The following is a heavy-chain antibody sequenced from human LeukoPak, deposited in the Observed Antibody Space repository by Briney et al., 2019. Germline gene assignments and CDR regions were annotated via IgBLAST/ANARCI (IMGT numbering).Heavy chain of an antibody. CDR1: GGTFSSYA. CDR3: ASVAGQLVRVGFYFDY. D-gene: IGHD6-6*01. J-gene: IGHJ4*02. CDR2: IIPIFGTA. V-gene: IGHV1-69*13. Sequence: AASVKVSCKASGGTFSSYAISWVRQAPGQGLEWMGGIIPIFGTANYAQKFQGRVTITADESTSTAYMELSSLRSEDTAVYYCASVAGQLVRVGFYFDYWGQGTLVTVSS.